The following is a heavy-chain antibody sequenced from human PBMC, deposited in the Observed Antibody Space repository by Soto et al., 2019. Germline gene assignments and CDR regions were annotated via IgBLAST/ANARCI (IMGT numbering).Heavy chain of an antibody. V-gene: IGHV5-51*01. D-gene: IGHD2-2*02. Sequence: GESLNSSCKASGYSFTSYWIGWVRQMPGKGLEWMGIFYPSDSQTRYSPSFQGQVTISADRSISTAYLQRSSLKASDTAMYYCARHCDCSSTSCYTEDNWFDPWGHGTLFTVAS. CDR1: GYSFTSYW. CDR3: ARHCDCSSTSCYTEDNWFDP. J-gene: IGHJ5*02. CDR2: FYPSDSQT.